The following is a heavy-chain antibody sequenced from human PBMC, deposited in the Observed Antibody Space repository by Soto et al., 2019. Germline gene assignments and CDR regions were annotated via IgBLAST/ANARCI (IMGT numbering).Heavy chain of an antibody. CDR2: IYYSGST. CDR3: ARQMMGLVVPAVVFWFDP. CDR1: GGSISSSSYY. V-gene: IGHV4-39*01. D-gene: IGHD2-2*01. J-gene: IGHJ5*02. Sequence: QLQLQESGPGLVKPSETLSLTCTVSGGSISSSSYYWGWIRQPPGKGLEWIGSIYYSGSTYYNPSLKSRVTISVDTSKNQFSLKLSSVTAADTAVYYCARQMMGLVVPAVVFWFDPWGQGTLVTVSS.